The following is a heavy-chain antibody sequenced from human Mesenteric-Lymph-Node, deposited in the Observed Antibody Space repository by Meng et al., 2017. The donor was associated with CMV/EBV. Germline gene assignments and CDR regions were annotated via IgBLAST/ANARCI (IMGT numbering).Heavy chain of an antibody. CDR1: GGSISSSSYY. V-gene: IGHV4-39*01. Sequence: SETLSLTCTVSGGSISSSSYYWGWIRQPPGKGLEWIGSIYYSGSTYYNPSLKSRVTISVDTSKNQFSLKLSSVTAADTAVYYCASVPAAALRWWRFDYWGQGTLVTVSS. CDR3: ASVPAAALRWWRFDY. J-gene: IGHJ4*02. D-gene: IGHD2-2*01. CDR2: IYYSGST.